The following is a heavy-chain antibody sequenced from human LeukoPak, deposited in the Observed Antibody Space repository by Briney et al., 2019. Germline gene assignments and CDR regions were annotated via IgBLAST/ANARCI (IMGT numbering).Heavy chain of an antibody. D-gene: IGHD3-22*01. CDR3: ARASEDYYDSSGYLDPDAFDI. Sequence: ASEKVSCKASGYTFTSYDINWVRQATGQGLEWMGWMNPNSGNTGYAQKFQGRVTITRNTSISTAYMELSSLRSEDTAVYYCARASEDYYDSSGYLDPDAFDIWGQGTMVTVSS. CDR2: MNPNSGNT. V-gene: IGHV1-8*03. CDR1: GYTFTSYD. J-gene: IGHJ3*02.